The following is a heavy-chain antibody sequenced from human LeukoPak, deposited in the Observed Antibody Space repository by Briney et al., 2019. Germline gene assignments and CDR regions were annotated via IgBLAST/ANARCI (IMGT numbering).Heavy chain of an antibody. Sequence: GEPLQISCKGSGSSFTTYWIAWVRQMPGKGLEWMGVIYPGDSDTRYSPSFQGQVTLSADKSISTAYLQWSSLKASDTAIYYCARALVGAATLSYWGQGTLVTVSS. CDR3: ARALVGAATLSY. CDR2: IYPGDSDT. J-gene: IGHJ4*02. CDR1: GSSFTTYW. D-gene: IGHD1-26*01. V-gene: IGHV5-51*01.